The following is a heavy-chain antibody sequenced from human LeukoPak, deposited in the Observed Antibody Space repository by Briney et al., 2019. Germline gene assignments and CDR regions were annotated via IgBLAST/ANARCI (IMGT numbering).Heavy chain of an antibody. J-gene: IGHJ4*02. CDR1: GGTFSNYA. CDR3: ARDLGDSFDY. D-gene: IGHD3-10*01. CDR2: IIPIFGTA. Sequence: SVKVSCKASGGTFSNYAISWVRQAPGQGLEWMGGIIPIFGTASYAQKFQGRVTIAADESTSTAYMELSSLRSEDTAVYYCARDLGDSFDYWGQGTLVTVSS. V-gene: IGHV1-69*13.